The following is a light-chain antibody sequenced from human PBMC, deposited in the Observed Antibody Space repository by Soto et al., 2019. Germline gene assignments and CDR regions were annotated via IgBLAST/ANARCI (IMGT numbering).Light chain of an antibody. Sequence: DIQMTQSPSTLSASVGDRVTITCRASQSISSWLAWYQQKPGKAPKLLIYKASSLRSEIPSRFSGSGFGTEFTLTISSLQPDDFATYHCQQYNTYSRAFGQGTKV. V-gene: IGKV1-5*03. CDR1: QSISSW. CDR3: QQYNTYSRA. CDR2: KAS. J-gene: IGKJ1*01.